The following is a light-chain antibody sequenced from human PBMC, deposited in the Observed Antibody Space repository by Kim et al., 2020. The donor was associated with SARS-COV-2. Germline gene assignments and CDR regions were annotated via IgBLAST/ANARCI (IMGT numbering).Light chain of an antibody. V-gene: IGLV2-14*03. CDR2: DVS. CDR3: SSFTTNTLGI. Sequence: VAGSPRQSIAITCAGTNSDYVSWYQQHPGKAPKLIIYDVSDRPSGISDRFSGSKSGNTASLTISGLQPEDEADYYCSSFTTNTLGIFGTGTRVTVL. CDR1: NSDY. J-gene: IGLJ1*01.